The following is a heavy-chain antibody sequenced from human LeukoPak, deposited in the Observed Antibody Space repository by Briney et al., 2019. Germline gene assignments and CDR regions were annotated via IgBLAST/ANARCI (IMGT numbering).Heavy chain of an antibody. J-gene: IGHJ4*01. CDR1: GFTFDFYA. Sequence: GTSLRLSCTTSGFTFDFYAMHWVRQAPGKGLEWVAVMSYDGRYRYYADSAKGRFTISRDNSKRTLYLEMSSLRPEDTALYYCARSELYYGSESYYHLDYWGHATLVTVSS. CDR2: MSYDGRYR. D-gene: IGHD3-10*01. CDR3: ARSELYYGSESYYHLDY. V-gene: IGHV3-30*03.